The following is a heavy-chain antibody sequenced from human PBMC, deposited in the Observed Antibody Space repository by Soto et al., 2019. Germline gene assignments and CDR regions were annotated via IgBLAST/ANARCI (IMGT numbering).Heavy chain of an antibody. V-gene: IGHV3-33*01. CDR2: IWDDGSNN. D-gene: IGHD2-2*01. CDR3: ARVIGDCSRTGCSVDY. J-gene: IGHJ4*02. CDR1: GFTFSSYG. Sequence: QGQLVESGGGVVQPGRSLRLSCAASGFTFSSYGMHWVRQAPGKGLEWVAVIWDDGSNNNYADSVKGRFTISRDNSKDTLYLQMDSLRVDDTGVYYCARVIGDCSRTGCSVDYWGQGTLVTVSS.